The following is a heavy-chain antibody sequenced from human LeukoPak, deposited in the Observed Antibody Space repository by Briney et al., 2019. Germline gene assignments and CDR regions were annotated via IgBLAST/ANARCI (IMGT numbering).Heavy chain of an antibody. J-gene: IGHJ5*02. V-gene: IGHV1-18*01. CDR1: GYTFTSYG. CDR3: ARDRDRTTVTTLGWFDP. D-gene: IGHD4-11*01. Sequence: ASVKVSCKASGYTFTSYGISWVRQAPGQGLEWMGWISAYNGNTNYAQKLQGRVTMTTDTSTSTAYMELRSLRSDDTAVYYCARDRDRTTVTTLGWFDPWGQGTLVTVSS. CDR2: ISAYNGNT.